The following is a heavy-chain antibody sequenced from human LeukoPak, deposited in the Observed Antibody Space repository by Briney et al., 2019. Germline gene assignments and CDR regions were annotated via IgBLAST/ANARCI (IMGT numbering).Heavy chain of an antibody. CDR1: GFTFSTHA. V-gene: IGHV3-21*01. CDR3: ARDFVGYCSGGSCPPFDY. D-gene: IGHD2-15*01. Sequence: GGSLRLSCAASGFTFSTHAMNWVRQAPGKGLEWVSSISSSSSYIYYADSVKGRFTISRDNAKNSLYLQMNSLRAEDTAVYYCARDFVGYCSGGSCPPFDYWGQGTLVTVSS. CDR2: ISSSSSYI. J-gene: IGHJ4*02.